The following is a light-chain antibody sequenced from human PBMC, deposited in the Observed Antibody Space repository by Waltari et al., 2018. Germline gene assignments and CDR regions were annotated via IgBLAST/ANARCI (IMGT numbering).Light chain of an antibody. Sequence: DIVMTQSPGSLVVSLGERATINVKSGQDILYNSNNKNYLAWYQHKPGQSPKLLFYWASTRASGVPDRFSGSGSGTDFTLTISRVQAEDVAIYYCQQYYKTPTFGGGTKVE. CDR2: WAS. CDR3: QQYYKTPT. CDR1: QDILYNSNNKNY. J-gene: IGKJ4*01. V-gene: IGKV4-1*01.